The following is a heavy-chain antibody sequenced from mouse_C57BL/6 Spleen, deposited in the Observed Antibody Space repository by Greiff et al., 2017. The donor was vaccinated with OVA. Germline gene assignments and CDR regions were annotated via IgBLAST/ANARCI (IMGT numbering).Heavy chain of an antibody. CDR1: GYTFTDYE. J-gene: IGHJ4*01. D-gene: IGHD2-13*01. V-gene: IGHV1-15*01. CDR3: TRKGIYYDDAMDY. Sequence: QVHVKQSGAELVRPGASVTLSCKASGYTFTDYEMHWVKQTPVHGLEWIGAIDPETGGTAYNQKFKGKAILTADKSSSTAYMELRSLTSEDSAVYYCTRKGIYYDDAMDYWGQGTSVTVSS. CDR2: IDPETGGT.